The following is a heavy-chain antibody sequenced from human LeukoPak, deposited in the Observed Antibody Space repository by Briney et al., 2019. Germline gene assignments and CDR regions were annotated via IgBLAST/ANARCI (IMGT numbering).Heavy chain of an antibody. Sequence: KPGGSLRLSCAATGFTFRKYGMNWVRQAPGKGLEWVSSISSSSSYIFYADSVKGRFNISRDSAQNSLYLQLDSLRVEDTAVYYCVRHRLVVIPDTNSYYYYGMDVWGQGTTVTVSS. J-gene: IGHJ6*02. CDR1: GFTFRKYG. V-gene: IGHV3-21*01. CDR3: VRHRLVVIPDTNSYYYYGMDV. CDR2: ISSSSSYI. D-gene: IGHD2-21*01.